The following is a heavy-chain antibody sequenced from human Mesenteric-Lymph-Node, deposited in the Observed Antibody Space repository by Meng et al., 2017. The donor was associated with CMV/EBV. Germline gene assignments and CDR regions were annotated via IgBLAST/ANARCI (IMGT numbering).Heavy chain of an antibody. V-gene: IGHV3-7*03. CDR1: GFTFSTYA. J-gene: IGHJ6*02. CDR3: AREKYYDFWCGSGGMDV. D-gene: IGHD3-3*01. Sequence: GESLKISCAASGFTFSTYAMSWVRQAPGKGLEWVANIKEDGSEKNYVDSVKGRFTISRDNSKNTLYLQMNSLRAEDTAVYYCAREKYYDFWCGSGGMDVWGQGTTVTVSS. CDR2: IKEDGSEK.